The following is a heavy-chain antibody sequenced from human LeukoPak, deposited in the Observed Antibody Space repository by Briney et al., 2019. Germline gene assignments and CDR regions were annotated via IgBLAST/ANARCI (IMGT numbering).Heavy chain of an antibody. CDR1: GFTFSSYS. V-gene: IGHV3-21*01. Sequence: GGSLRLSCAASGFTFSSYSMNWVRQAPGKGLEWVSSISSSSSYIYYADSVKGRFTISRDNAKNSLYLQMNSLRAEDTAVYYCARGSETTLFGYWGQGTLVTVSS. CDR3: ARGSETTLFGY. CDR2: ISSSSSYI. J-gene: IGHJ4*02. D-gene: IGHD4-17*01.